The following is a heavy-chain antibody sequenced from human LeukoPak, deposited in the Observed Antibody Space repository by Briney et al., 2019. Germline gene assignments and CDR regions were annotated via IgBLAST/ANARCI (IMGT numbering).Heavy chain of an antibody. CDR2: ISYDGSNK. J-gene: IGHJ4*02. Sequence: QPGGSLRVSCAASGFTFSNYGMHWVRQAPGKGLEWVAVISYDGSNKYYTDSVKGRFTISRDNSKNTLYLQMNSLRAEDTAVYYCAKDRTAGYDGLVDYWGQGTLVTVSS. D-gene: IGHD5-12*01. CDR3: AKDRTAGYDGLVDY. V-gene: IGHV3-30*18. CDR1: GFTFSNYG.